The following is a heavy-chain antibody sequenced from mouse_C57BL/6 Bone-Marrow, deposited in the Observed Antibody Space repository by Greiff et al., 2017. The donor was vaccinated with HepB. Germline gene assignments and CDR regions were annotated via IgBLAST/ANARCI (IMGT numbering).Heavy chain of an antibody. Sequence: EVQLQQSGPELVKPGASVKISCKASGYSFTGYYMNWVKQSPEKSLEWIGEINPSTGGTTYNQKFKAKATLTVDKSSSTAYMQLKSLTSEDSAVYYCARRVYYSNNYYAMDYWGQGTSVTVSS. D-gene: IGHD2-5*01. V-gene: IGHV1-42*01. J-gene: IGHJ4*01. CDR1: GYSFTGYY. CDR3: ARRVYYSNNYYAMDY. CDR2: INPSTGGT.